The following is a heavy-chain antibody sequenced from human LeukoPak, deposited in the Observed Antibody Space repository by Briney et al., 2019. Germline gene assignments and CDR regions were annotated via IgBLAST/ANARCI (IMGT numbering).Heavy chain of an antibody. CDR3: ARRGYSYGKIDY. D-gene: IGHD5-18*01. V-gene: IGHV3-74*01. J-gene: IGHJ4*02. CDR1: GFTFSSYW. Sequence: PGGSLRLSCAASGFTFSSYWMHWVRQAPGKGLVWVSRINSDGSSTSYADSVKGRFTISRDNAKNTLYLQMNSLRAEDTAVYYCARRGYSYGKIDYWGQGTLVTVSS. CDR2: INSDGSST.